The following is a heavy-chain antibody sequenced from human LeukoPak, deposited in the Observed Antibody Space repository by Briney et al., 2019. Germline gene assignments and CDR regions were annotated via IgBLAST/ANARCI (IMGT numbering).Heavy chain of an antibody. CDR3: AVPYTPNGHDF. CDR2: IYSSGRT. D-gene: IGHD3-16*01. CDR1: GGSISSSIYY. V-gene: IGHV4-39*01. Sequence: PSETLFLTCTVSGGSISSSIYYWGWIRQPPGKGLEWIGNIYSSGRTYYTPSLQSRVTISVDTSKNQFSLKLHSVTAAGTAVYYCAVPYTPNGHDFWGQGTLVTVSS. J-gene: IGHJ4*02.